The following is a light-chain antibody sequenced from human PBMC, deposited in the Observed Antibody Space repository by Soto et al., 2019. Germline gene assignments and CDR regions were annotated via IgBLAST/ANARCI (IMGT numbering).Light chain of an antibody. CDR2: GNS. CDR3: QSYDSSLSGWV. CDR1: SSNIGAGYD. J-gene: IGLJ3*02. V-gene: IGLV1-40*01. Sequence: QLVLTQPPSVSGAPGQRVTISCTGSSSNIGAGYDVHWYQQPPGTAPKLLISGNSNRPSGVPDRFSGSKSGTSASLAITGLQAEDEADYYCQSYDSSLSGWVFGGGTKLTVL.